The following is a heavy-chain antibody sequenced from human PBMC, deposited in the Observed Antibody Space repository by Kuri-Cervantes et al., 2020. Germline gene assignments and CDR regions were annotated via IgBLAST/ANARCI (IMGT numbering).Heavy chain of an antibody. J-gene: IGHJ4*02. D-gene: IGHD5-12*01. CDR1: GFTFSRYP. V-gene: IGHV3-30-3*02. CDR2: ISYDGSNE. CDR3: AKSFVAYHLLSFFDY. Sequence: GESLKISCIASGFTFSRYPMHWVRQAPGKGLEWVAVISYDGSNEYYADSVKGRFTISRDNSKNTLYLQMNSLRAEDTAVYYCAKSFVAYHLLSFFDYWGQGTLVTVSS.